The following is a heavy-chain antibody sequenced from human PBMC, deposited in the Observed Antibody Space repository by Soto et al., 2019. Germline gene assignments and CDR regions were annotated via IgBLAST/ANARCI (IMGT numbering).Heavy chain of an antibody. CDR3: ARLNWAVYYYYGMDV. V-gene: IGHV3-7*03. D-gene: IGHD7-27*01. CDR2: IKQDGSEK. CDR1: GFTFSSYW. Sequence: GGSLRLSCAASGFTFSSYWMSWVRQAPGKGPEWVANIKQDGSEKYYVDSVKGRFTISRDNAKNSLYLQMNSLRAEDTAVYYCARLNWAVYYYYGMDVWGQGTTVTVSS. J-gene: IGHJ6*02.